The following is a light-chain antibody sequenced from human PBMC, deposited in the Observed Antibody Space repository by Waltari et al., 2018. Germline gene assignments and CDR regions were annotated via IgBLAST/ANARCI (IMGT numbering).Light chain of an antibody. CDR1: SLRRYY. Sequence: SSELTQDPAVSVALGQTVSITCQGDSLRRYYASWYQQRPGQAPILILYGQDNRPSGMPDRFAGTTSGTTASLTITGAQAEDEADYYCLSRDTTSTRVFGGGTRLTV. CDR2: GQD. CDR3: LSRDTTSTRV. J-gene: IGLJ3*02. V-gene: IGLV3-19*01.